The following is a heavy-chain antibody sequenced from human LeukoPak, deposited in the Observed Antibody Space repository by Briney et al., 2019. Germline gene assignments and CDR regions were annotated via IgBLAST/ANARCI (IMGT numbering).Heavy chain of an antibody. Sequence: GASVKVSCKASVGTFNNYAISWVRQAPAQGLQWMGGIIPIFGSATYAQNFQGRVTITADESTSTAYMELSSLRSEDTAVYYCARDPIGVAGSGERIFDFWGQGTLVTVSS. CDR3: ARDPIGVAGSGERIFDF. J-gene: IGHJ4*02. CDR1: VGTFNNYA. V-gene: IGHV1-69*13. D-gene: IGHD6-19*01. CDR2: IIPIFGSA.